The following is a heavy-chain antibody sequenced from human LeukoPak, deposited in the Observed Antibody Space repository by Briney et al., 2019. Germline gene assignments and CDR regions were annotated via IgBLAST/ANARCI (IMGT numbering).Heavy chain of an antibody. J-gene: IGHJ4*02. CDR3: ARGGANYYDSSGYYGF. CDR2: INHSGST. CDR1: GGSFSGYY. V-gene: IGHV4-34*01. Sequence: SETLSLTCAVYGGSFSGYYWSWIRPPPGKGLEWMGEINHSGSTNYNPSLKSRVTISVDTSKNQFSLKLSSVTAADTAVYYCARGGANYYDSSGYYGFWGQGTLVTVSS. D-gene: IGHD3-22*01.